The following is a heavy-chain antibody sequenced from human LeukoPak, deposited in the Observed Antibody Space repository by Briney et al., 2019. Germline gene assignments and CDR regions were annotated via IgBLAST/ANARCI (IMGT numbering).Heavy chain of an antibody. J-gene: IGHJ6*02. CDR3: ARGYSSSSAGYGMDV. D-gene: IGHD6-13*01. CDR2: IYHSGST. CDR1: GGSISNSNW. V-gene: IGHV4-4*02. Sequence: PSETLSLTCAVSGGSISNSNWWNWVRQPPGKGLEWIGEIYHSGSTNYNPSLKSRVTISVDKSKNQFSLKLSSVTAADTAVYYCARGYSSSSAGYGMDVWGQGTTVTVSS.